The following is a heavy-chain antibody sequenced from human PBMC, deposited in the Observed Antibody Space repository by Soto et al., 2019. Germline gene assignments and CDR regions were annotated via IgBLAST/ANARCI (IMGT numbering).Heavy chain of an antibody. CDR3: AKDEGTSSTVFDY. CDR2: ITATDGNT. V-gene: IGHV3-23*01. Sequence: EVQLLESGGASVLPGGSLRLSCVASGFNFKAYAMGWVRQAPGKGLEWVSSITATDGNTYYADSVRGRFTISRDNSRNSLFLQMNGLRPEDSALYYCAKDEGTSSTVFDYWGQGTLVTVSS. CDR1: GFNFKAYA. D-gene: IGHD6-6*01. J-gene: IGHJ4*02.